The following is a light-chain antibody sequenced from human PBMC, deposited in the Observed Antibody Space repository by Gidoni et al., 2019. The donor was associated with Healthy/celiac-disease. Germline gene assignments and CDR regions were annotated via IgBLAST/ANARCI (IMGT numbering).Light chain of an antibody. CDR3: QQYNNWPWT. CDR1: QSVSSN. V-gene: IGKV3-15*01. J-gene: IGKJ1*01. CDR2: AAS. Sequence: EIVMTQSPATLSVSPGESATLSCRASQSVSSNLAWYQQKPGQAPRLLSYAASTRATGIPARFRGSGSWTEFTLTISSLQSEDFALYYCQQYNNWPWTVGQGTKVKI.